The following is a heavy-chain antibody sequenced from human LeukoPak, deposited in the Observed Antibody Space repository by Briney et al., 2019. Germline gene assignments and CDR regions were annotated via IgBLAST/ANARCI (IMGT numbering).Heavy chain of an antibody. CDR2: IYTRGNT. CDR3: AREGVIYYYGSGTYEGFDP. J-gene: IGHJ5*02. V-gene: IGHV4-61*02. D-gene: IGHD3-10*01. Sequence: PSETLALTCTVSGGSISSDNYFWSWIRQPAGKGLEWIGRIYTRGNTNYSPSLKSRVTISVDTSKNQFSLKLSSVTAADTAVYYCAREGVIYYYGSGTYEGFDPWGQGTLVTVST. CDR1: GGSISSDNYF.